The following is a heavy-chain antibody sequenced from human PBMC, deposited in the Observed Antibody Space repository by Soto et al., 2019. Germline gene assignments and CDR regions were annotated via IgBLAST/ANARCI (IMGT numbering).Heavy chain of an antibody. CDR1: GGSFSGYY. J-gene: IGHJ4*02. Sequence: SETLSLTCAVYGGSFSGYYWSWIRQPPGKGLEWIGEINHSGSTNYNPSLKSRVTISVDTSKNQFSLKLSSVTAADTAVYYCARGGTEVVVVIALSKARFDDWGQGTLVTVSS. CDR3: ARGGTEVVVVIALSKARFDD. V-gene: IGHV4-34*01. D-gene: IGHD2-21*01. CDR2: INHSGST.